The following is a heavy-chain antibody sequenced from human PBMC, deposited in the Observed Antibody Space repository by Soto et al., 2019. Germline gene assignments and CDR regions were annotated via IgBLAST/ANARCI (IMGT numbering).Heavy chain of an antibody. CDR2: IWYDGSNK. J-gene: IGHJ4*02. CDR1: GFTFSSYG. Sequence: QVQLVESGGGVVQPGRSLRLSCAASGFTFSSYGMHWVRQAPGKGLEWVAVIWYDGSNKYYADSVKGRFTISRDNSKNTLYLQMKSLRAEDTAVYYCARDDQWELVHFDYWGQGTLVTVSS. CDR3: ARDDQWELVHFDY. D-gene: IGHD1-26*01. V-gene: IGHV3-33*01.